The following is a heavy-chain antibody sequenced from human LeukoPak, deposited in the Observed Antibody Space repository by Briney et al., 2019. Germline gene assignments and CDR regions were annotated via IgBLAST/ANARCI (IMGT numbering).Heavy chain of an antibody. CDR3: ARIYAIAARSSFDY. Sequence: ASVKVSCKASGYTFTSYDINWVRQATGQGLEWMGWMNPNSGNAGYAQKFQGRVTMTRNTSISTAYMELSSLRSEDTAVYYRARIYAIAARSSFDYWGQGTLVTVSS. J-gene: IGHJ4*02. CDR2: MNPNSGNA. CDR1: GYTFTSYD. V-gene: IGHV1-8*01. D-gene: IGHD6-6*01.